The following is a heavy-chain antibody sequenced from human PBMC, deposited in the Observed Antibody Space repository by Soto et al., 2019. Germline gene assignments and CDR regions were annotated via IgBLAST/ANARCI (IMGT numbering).Heavy chain of an antibody. V-gene: IGHV1-69*12. D-gene: IGHD1-1*01. J-gene: IGHJ6*02. Sequence: QVQLVQSGAEVKKPGSSVKLSCKASGVTFSSYAISWVRQAPGQGLEWMGGIIPIFGTANYAQKFQGRVTITADESTSTAYLEMSSLRSEETAVYYCARGGFLESGMDVWGQGTTVTVSS. CDR2: IIPIFGTA. CDR1: GVTFSSYA. CDR3: ARGGFLESGMDV.